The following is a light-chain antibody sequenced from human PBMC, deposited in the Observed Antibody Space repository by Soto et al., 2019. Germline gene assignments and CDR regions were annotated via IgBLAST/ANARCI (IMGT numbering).Light chain of an antibody. CDR1: QSVSSY. V-gene: IGKV3-11*01. J-gene: IGKJ5*01. CDR3: QQRKNWPRSIT. CDR2: DAS. Sequence: EIVLTQSPATLSLSPGERATLSCRAIQSVSSYLAWYQQKPGQAPRLLIFDASNRATGIPGRFSGSESGTDFTLTISSLEPEDFAVNYCQQRKNWPRSITFGQGTRLEIK.